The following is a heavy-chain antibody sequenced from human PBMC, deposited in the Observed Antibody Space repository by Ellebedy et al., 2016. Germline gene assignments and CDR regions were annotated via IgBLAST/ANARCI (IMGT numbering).Heavy chain of an antibody. Sequence: SVKVSXXASGGTFSSYAISWVRQAPGQGLEWMGGIIPIFGTANYAQKFQGRVTITADESTSTAYMELRSLRSDDTAVYYCASTMVRGVIMNYWGQGTLVTVSS. CDR1: GGTFSSYA. CDR2: IIPIFGTA. V-gene: IGHV1-69*13. D-gene: IGHD3-10*01. J-gene: IGHJ4*02. CDR3: ASTMVRGVIMNY.